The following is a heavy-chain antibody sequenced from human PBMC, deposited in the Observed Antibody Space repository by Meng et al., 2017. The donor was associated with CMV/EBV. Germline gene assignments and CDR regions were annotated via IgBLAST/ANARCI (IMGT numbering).Heavy chain of an antibody. J-gene: IGHJ4*02. D-gene: IGHD3-3*01. CDR3: ARDNRRGGVDY. Sequence: QVPLQGSDPEQVKPSLNLSPTCTGSGCSISSGNYYWSWIRQPPGKGLEWIGYIYYSGSTYNNPSLKSRVTISVDTSKNQFSLKLSSVTAADTAVYYCARDNRRGGVDYWGQGTLVTVSS. CDR2: IYYSGST. V-gene: IGHV4-30-4*08. CDR1: GCSISSGNYY.